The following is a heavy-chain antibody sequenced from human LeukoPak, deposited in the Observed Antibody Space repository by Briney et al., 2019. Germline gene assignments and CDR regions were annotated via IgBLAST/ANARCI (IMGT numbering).Heavy chain of an antibody. Sequence: SQTLSLTCTVSGGSISSGDYYWTWIRQHPGKGLEWIGCIYYSGSTYYNPSLKSRLTISVDTSKTQFSLTLSSVTAADTAVYYCSRDVQTSGDAFDIWGQGTMVTVSS. D-gene: IGHD4-11*01. CDR2: IYYSGST. CDR3: SRDVQTSGDAFDI. CDR1: GGSISSGDYY. J-gene: IGHJ3*02. V-gene: IGHV4-30-4*01.